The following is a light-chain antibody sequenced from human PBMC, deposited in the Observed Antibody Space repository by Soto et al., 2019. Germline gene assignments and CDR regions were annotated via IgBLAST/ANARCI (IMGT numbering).Light chain of an antibody. V-gene: IGKV3-20*01. J-gene: IGKJ2*01. CDR2: GAS. Sequence: EIVLTQSPGTLSLCPGERATLSCRASQSVSSSYLAWYQQKAGQAPRLLIYGASSRATGIPDRFSGSGSGTDFTLTISRLEPEDFAVYYCQQYGNSPPFTFGQGTKLEVK. CDR1: QSVSSSY. CDR3: QQYGNSPPFT.